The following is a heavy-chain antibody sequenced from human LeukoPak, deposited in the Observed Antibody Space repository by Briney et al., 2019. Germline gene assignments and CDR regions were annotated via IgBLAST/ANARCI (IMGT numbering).Heavy chain of an antibody. CDR2: ISRSGGDT. CDR3: ARIPEY. CDR1: GFNFSNCA. D-gene: IGHD2-21*01. Sequence: GGSLRLSCVASGFNFSNCAMHWVRQAPGKGLEFVSAISRSGGDTSYGNFVKGRFSISRDNIRNTVDLQMGALRPEDSGIYYCARIPEYWGQGTLVTVSS. V-gene: IGHV3-64*01. J-gene: IGHJ4*02.